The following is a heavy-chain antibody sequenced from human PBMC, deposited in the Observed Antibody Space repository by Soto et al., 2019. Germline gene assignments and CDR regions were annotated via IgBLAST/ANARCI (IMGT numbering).Heavy chain of an antibody. Sequence: SETLSRTCTVSGGCVSRGSYYWSWIRQPPGKGLEWIGYIYYSGSTNYNPSLKSRVTISVDTSKNQFSLKLSSVTAADTAVYYCAREHGGNLDYWGQGTRVTVSS. V-gene: IGHV4-61*01. CDR2: IYYSGST. D-gene: IGHD2-15*01. J-gene: IGHJ4*02. CDR3: AREHGGNLDY. CDR1: GGCVSRGSYY.